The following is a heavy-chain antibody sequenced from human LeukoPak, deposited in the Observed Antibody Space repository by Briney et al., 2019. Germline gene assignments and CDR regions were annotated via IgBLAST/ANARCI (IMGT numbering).Heavy chain of an antibody. CDR2: IKKDGSEK. Sequence: PGGPLRLSCEAPGSTFSSIWMSWARQVPGKGLEGVPKIKKDGSEKYYVDSVKGRFTISRDNAKNSLYLQMNSLRAEDTAVYYCAREDIVVVPAAYYYYGMDVWGQGTTVTVSS. V-gene: IGHV3-7*01. CDR3: AREDIVVVPAAYYYYGMDV. J-gene: IGHJ6*02. D-gene: IGHD2-2*01. CDR1: GSTFSSIW.